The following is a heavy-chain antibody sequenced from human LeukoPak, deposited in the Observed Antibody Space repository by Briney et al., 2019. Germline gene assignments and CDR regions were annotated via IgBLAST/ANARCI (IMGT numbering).Heavy chain of an antibody. D-gene: IGHD3-22*01. CDR1: GFTFSSYA. CDR3: ARDLTVSYYYDSSGYYPAY. V-gene: IGHV3-30-3*01. Sequence: GGYLRLSCAASGFTFSSYAMHWVRQAPGKGLEWVAVISYDGSNKYYADSVKGRFTISRDNSKNTLYLQMNSLRAEDTAVYYCARDLTVSYYYDSSGYYPAYWGQGTLVTVSS. J-gene: IGHJ4*02. CDR2: ISYDGSNK.